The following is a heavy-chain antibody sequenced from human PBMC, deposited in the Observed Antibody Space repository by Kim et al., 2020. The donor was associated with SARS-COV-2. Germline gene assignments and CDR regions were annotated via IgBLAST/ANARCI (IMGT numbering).Heavy chain of an antibody. CDR3: ARAREGTVVTPGWYFDL. D-gene: IGHD2-21*02. CDR2: ISSNGGST. J-gene: IGHJ2*01. CDR1: GFTFSSYA. Sequence: GGSLRLSCAASGFTFSSYAMHWVRQAPGKGLEYVSAISSNGGSTYYADSVKGRFTISRDNSKNTLYLQMGSLRAEDMAVYYCARAREGTVVTPGWYFDLWGRGTLVTVSS. V-gene: IGHV3-64*02.